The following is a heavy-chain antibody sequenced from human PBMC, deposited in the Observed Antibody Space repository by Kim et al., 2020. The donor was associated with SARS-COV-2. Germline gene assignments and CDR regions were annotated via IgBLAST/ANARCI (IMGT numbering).Heavy chain of an antibody. CDR1: GFTFSSYG. CDR2: ISYDGSNK. CDR3: AKDGSIAVAGIASGFDY. D-gene: IGHD6-19*01. J-gene: IGHJ4*02. Sequence: GGSLRLSCAASGFTFSSYGMHWVRQAPGKGLEWVAVISYDGSNKYYADSVKGRFTISRDNSKNTLYLQMNSLRAEDTAVYYCAKDGSIAVAGIASGFDYWGQGTLVTVSS. V-gene: IGHV3-30*18.